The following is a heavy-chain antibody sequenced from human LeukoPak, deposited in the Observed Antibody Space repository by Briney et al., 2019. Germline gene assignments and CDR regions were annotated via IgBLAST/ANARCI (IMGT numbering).Heavy chain of an antibody. CDR1: GFTFTSYW. D-gene: IGHD4-17*01. V-gene: IGHV5-51*01. Sequence: NHGESLQISCQGSGFTFTSYWIGWVRQVPGKGLEWMGIIYPGDSDTRYSPSFQGPVTISADKSISTAYLQWSSLKASDTAMYYCARHAYPTTVTTLWYYYYGMDVWGQGTTVTVSS. CDR2: IYPGDSDT. CDR3: ARHAYPTTVTTLWYYYYGMDV. J-gene: IGHJ6*02.